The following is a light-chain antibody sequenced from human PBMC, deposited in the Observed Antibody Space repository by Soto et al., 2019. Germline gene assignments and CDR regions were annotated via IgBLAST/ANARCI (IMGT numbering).Light chain of an antibody. CDR3: ASWEDSRCAV. J-gene: IGLJ3*02. CDR2: GDY. V-gene: IGLV1-47*01. Sequence: QSVLTQPPSASGTPGQRVTISCSGGYSNIGRNYVSWYQQLPGTAPNLLIYGDYQRPSGVPDRCSDSKTGTSASLAISGLRSEDEAEYYCASWEDSRCAVFGGGTKVTVL. CDR1: YSNIGRNY.